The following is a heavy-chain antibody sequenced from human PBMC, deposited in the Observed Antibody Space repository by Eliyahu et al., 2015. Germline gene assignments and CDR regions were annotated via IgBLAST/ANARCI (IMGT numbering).Heavy chain of an antibody. V-gene: IGHV1-2*02. Sequence: QVQLVQSGAEVKKPGASVKVSCKASGYTFTGYYIHWVRQAPGQGLEWMGWINSNSGGTNYAQKFQGRVTMTRDTSISTAYMELSRLRSDDTAVYYCARQSVFDYWGQGTLVTVSS. J-gene: IGHJ4*02. CDR1: GYTFTGYY. CDR2: INSNSGGT. D-gene: IGHD3-3*01. CDR3: ARQSVFDY.